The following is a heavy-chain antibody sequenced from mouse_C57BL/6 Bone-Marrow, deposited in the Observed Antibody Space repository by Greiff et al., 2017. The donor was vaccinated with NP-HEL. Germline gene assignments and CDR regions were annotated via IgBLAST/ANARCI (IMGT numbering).Heavy chain of an antibody. Sequence: EVKLQESGPELVKPGASVKISCKASGYSFTGYYMHWVKQSHGNILDWIGYIYPYNGVSSYNQKFKGKATLTVDKSSSTAYMELRSLTSEDSAVYYCARMGALYYDYDEDAMDYWGQGTSVTVSS. CDR1: GYSFTGYY. J-gene: IGHJ4*01. D-gene: IGHD2-4*01. V-gene: IGHV1-31*01. CDR3: ARMGALYYDYDEDAMDY. CDR2: IYPYNGVS.